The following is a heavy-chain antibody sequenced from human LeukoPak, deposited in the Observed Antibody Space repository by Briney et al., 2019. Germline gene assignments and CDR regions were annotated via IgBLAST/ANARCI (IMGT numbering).Heavy chain of an antibody. V-gene: IGHV3-48*03. CDR3: ANSIAAAGTPWFDP. CDR2: ISSSGSTI. Sequence: GGSLRLSCAASGFTFSSYEMNWVRQAPGKGLEWVSYISSSGSTIYYADSVKGRFTISRDNSKNTLYLQMNSLRAEDTAVYYCANSIAAAGTPWFDPWGQGTLVTVSS. J-gene: IGHJ5*02. D-gene: IGHD6-13*01. CDR1: GFTFSSYE.